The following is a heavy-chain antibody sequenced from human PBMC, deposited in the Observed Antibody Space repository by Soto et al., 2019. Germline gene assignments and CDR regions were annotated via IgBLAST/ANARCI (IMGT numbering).Heavy chain of an antibody. J-gene: IGHJ6*02. CDR2: IYPGDADT. D-gene: IGHD3-10*01. CDR3: ARQEGPKVLFYYCMDV. Sequence: GESLKISCKGSGYNFTNYWIGLVRQMPGKGLEWMGFIYPGDADTRYSPSVEGQVTISADKAISASYLQWSSLKAADTAMYYCARQEGPKVLFYYCMDVWGQGTTVTVSS. V-gene: IGHV5-51*01. CDR1: GYNFTNYW.